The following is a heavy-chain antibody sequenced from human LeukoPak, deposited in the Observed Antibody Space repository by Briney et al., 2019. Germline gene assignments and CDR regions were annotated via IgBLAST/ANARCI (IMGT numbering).Heavy chain of an antibody. CDR1: GFTFGNYG. CDR2: ISYDGSNK. J-gene: IGHJ3*02. Sequence: GGSLRLSCAASGFTFGNYGMSWVRQAPGKGLEWVAVISYDGSNKYYADSVKGRFTISRDNSKNTLYLQMNSLRAEDTAVYYCAKDNGEGVQLTDAFDIWGQGTMVTVSS. CDR3: AKDNGEGVQLTDAFDI. D-gene: IGHD5-18*01. V-gene: IGHV3-30*18.